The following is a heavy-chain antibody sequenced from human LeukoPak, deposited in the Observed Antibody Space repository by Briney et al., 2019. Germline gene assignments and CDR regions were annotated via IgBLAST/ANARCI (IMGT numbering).Heavy chain of an antibody. D-gene: IGHD2-2*01. CDR3: ARHSSGGYCSSTSCYRFDY. Sequence: PSETLSLTCTVSGGSISSSSYYWGWIRQPPGKGLEWIGRIYYSGSTYYNPALTSRVTISLDTAKNQFSLKLSPVTAADTAVYYCARHSSGGYCSSTSCYRFDYWGQGTLVTVSS. CDR2: IYYSGST. V-gene: IGHV4-39*01. J-gene: IGHJ4*02. CDR1: GGSISSSSYY.